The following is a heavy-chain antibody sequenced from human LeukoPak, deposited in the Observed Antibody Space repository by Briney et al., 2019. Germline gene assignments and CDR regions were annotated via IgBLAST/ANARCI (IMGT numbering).Heavy chain of an antibody. CDR3: ARGEVVPAATPFTSNWFDP. CDR2: IYTSGST. D-gene: IGHD2-2*02. J-gene: IGHJ5*02. CDR1: GGSISSYY. Sequence: SETLSLTCTVSGGSISSYYWSWIRQPAGKGLEWIGRIYTSGSTNYNPSLKSRVTMSVDTSKNQFSLKLSSVTAADTAVYYCARGEVVPAATPFTSNWFDPWGQGTLVTVSS. V-gene: IGHV4-4*07.